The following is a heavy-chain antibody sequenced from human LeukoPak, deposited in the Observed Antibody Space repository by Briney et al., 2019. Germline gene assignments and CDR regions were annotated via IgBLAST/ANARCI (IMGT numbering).Heavy chain of an antibody. D-gene: IGHD3-3*01. Sequence: SETLSLTCTVSGGSISSSSYYWGWIRQPPGKGLEWIGSIYYSGSTYYNPSLKSRVTISVDTSKNQFSLKLSSVTAADTAVYYCAGGPRTYYDFWSGYGGYYFDYWGQGTLVTVSS. V-gene: IGHV4-39*07. CDR3: AGGPRTYYDFWSGYGGYYFDY. CDR2: IYYSGST. CDR1: GGSISSSSYY. J-gene: IGHJ4*02.